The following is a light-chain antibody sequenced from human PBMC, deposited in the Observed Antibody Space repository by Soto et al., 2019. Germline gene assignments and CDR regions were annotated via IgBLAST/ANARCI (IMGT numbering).Light chain of an antibody. V-gene: IGKV1-9*01. CDR1: QDISSY. J-gene: IGKJ4*02. CDR3: QQLKSYPLS. Sequence: DIQLTQSPSFLSASVGDRVTITCRTSQDISSYLAWYQHKPGKAPQLLISAASTVQSGVPSRFSGSGSGTEFTLTISSLQPEDFATYYCQQLKSYPLSFGGGTKVEI. CDR2: AAS.